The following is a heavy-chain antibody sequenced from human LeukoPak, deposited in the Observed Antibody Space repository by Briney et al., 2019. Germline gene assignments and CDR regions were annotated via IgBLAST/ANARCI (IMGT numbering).Heavy chain of an antibody. CDR3: ARARAVGYCSSTSCYGAFDI. D-gene: IGHD2-2*01. V-gene: IGHV1-24*01. J-gene: IGHJ3*02. CDR2: VDPEDGEI. CDR1: GYTLTELS. Sequence: ASVKVSCKVSGYTLTELSMHWVRQAPGKGLEWMGGVDPEDGEIIYAQKFQGRVTMTEDTSTDTAYMELSSLRSEDTAVYYCARARAVGYCSSTSCYGAFDIWGQGTMVTVSS.